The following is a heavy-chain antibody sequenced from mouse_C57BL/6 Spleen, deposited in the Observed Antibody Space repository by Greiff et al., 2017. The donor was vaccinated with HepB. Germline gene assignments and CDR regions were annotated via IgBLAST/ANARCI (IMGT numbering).Heavy chain of an antibody. J-gene: IGHJ4*01. Sequence: VQLQQSGTDLVKPGASVKLSCKASGYTFTSYWMHWVKQRPGQGLEWIGNINPSNGGTNYNEKFKSKATLTVDKSSSTAYMQLSSLTSEESAVYYWASYDGYYLYAMDYWGQGTSVTVSS. CDR3: ASYDGYYLYAMDY. D-gene: IGHD2-3*01. V-gene: IGHV1-53*01. CDR2: INPSNGGT. CDR1: GYTFTSYW.